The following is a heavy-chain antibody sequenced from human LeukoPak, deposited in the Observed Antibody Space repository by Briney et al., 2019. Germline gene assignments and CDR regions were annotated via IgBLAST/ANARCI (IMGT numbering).Heavy chain of an antibody. Sequence: PGGSLRLSCAASGFTVSSNYMSWVRQAPGKGLEWVSVIYSCGSTYYADSVKGRFTISRDNSKNTLYLQMNSLRAEDTAVYYCASPPRYSSSWYAYFDYWGQGTLVTVSS. V-gene: IGHV3-66*03. CDR2: IYSCGST. CDR3: ASPPRYSSSWYAYFDY. CDR1: GFTVSSNY. J-gene: IGHJ4*02. D-gene: IGHD6-13*01.